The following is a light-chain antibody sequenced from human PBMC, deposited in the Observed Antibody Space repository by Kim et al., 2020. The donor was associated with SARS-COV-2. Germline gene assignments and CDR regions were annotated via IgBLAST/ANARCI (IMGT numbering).Light chain of an antibody. Sequence: EIMMTQSPATLSVSPGERATLSCRASQSVSSDLAWYQQKPGQAPRLLIYGASSRAAGIPVRFGGSGSGTEFTLTITTLQSEDFAIYYWQQYNKWPSLTFGGGTKVDIK. CDR3: QQYNKWPSLT. CDR2: GAS. CDR1: QSVSSD. J-gene: IGKJ4*01. V-gene: IGKV3-15*01.